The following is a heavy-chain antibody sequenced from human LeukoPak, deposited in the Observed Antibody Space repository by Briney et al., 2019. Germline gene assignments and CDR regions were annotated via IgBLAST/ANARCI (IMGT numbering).Heavy chain of an antibody. J-gene: IGHJ4*02. CDR3: ARSPDYGDYLLDY. V-gene: IGHV3-66*01. D-gene: IGHD4-17*01. CDR1: GFTVSRNY. CDR2: IYSGGDT. Sequence: AGGSLRLSCAASGFTVSRNYMSWVRQAPGKGLEWVSVIYSGGDTYYADSVKGRFTISRDNSKNTLYLQMNSLRAEDTAVYYCARSPDYGDYLLDYWGQGTLVTVSS.